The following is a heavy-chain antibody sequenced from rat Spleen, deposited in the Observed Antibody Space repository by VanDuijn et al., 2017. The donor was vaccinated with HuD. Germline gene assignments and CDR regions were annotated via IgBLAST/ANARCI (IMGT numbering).Heavy chain of an antibody. CDR2: ITTGGGNT. D-gene: IGHD1-4*01. V-gene: IGHV5-25*01. CDR3: AREAGIPFHYFDS. Sequence: EVQLVESGGGLVQPGRSLKLSCAASGFTFSDYAMAWVRQAPKKGLEWVATITTGGGNTYYRDSVKGRFTISRDNAKSTLYLQMDSLRSEDTATYYCAREAGIPFHYFDSWGQGVMVTVSS. J-gene: IGHJ2*01. CDR1: GFTFSDYA.